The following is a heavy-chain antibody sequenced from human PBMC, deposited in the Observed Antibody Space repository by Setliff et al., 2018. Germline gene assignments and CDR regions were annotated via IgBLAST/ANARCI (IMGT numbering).Heavy chain of an antibody. CDR3: AKEYVVIQFVTNVHNHYGMDV. J-gene: IGHJ6*02. V-gene: IGHV4-38-2*02. CDR1: GYSIRSGYY. CDR2: IYQSGNT. Sequence: PSETLSLTCGVSGYSIRSGYYWGWVRQPPGKGLQWIGKIYQSGNTYYNPSLEGRVSISVDTSGNHFSLRLSSVTAADTAVYYCAKEYVVIQFVTNVHNHYGMDVWGQGTTVTVSS. D-gene: IGHD2-21*01.